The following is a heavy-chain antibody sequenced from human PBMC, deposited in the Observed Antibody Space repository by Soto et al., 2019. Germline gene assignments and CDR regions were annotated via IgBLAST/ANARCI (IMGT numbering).Heavy chain of an antibody. J-gene: IGHJ4*02. D-gene: IGHD2-8*01. Sequence: QVQLQESGPGLVKPSQTLSLTCTVSGGSISSGGYYWSWIRQHPGKGLEWIGYIYYSGSTYYNPSLKSRVTISVDTSKNQFSLKLSSVTAADTAVYYCARGGYSTQGTIPANFDYWGQGTLVTVSS. V-gene: IGHV4-31*03. CDR2: IYYSGST. CDR3: ARGGYSTQGTIPANFDY. CDR1: GGSISSGGYY.